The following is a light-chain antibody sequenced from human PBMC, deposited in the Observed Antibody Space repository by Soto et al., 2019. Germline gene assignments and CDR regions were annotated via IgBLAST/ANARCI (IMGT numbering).Light chain of an antibody. Sequence: QAVVTQPPSVSGAPGQRVTISCTGSSSNIGAGYDVHWYLHLPGTAPKLLIFGNSHRPSGVPDRFSASKSGTSASLAITGLQAEDEADYYCQSYDNTLSGVVFGGGTQLTVL. J-gene: IGLJ2*01. CDR3: QSYDNTLSGVV. V-gene: IGLV1-40*01. CDR1: SSNIGAGYD. CDR2: GNS.